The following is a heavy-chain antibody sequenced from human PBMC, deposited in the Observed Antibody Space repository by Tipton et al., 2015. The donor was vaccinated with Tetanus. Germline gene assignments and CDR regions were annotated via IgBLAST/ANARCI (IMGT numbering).Heavy chain of an antibody. J-gene: IGHJ4*02. CDR3: ARLYRPRRYYGDFDDY. CDR2: ISSSGST. CDR1: GGSLRSGDHY. Sequence: LRLSCSVSGGSLRSGDHYWSWIRQPPGKGLEWLAYISSSGSTNSNYSLKSRITMSRDTSKNQFSLRLASVTATDTAVYFCARLYRPRRYYGDFDDYWGQGTLVIVSS. V-gene: IGHV4-61*08. D-gene: IGHD4-17*01.